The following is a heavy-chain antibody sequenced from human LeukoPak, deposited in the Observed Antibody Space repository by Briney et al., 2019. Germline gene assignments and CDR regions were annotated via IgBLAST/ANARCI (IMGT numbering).Heavy chain of an antibody. J-gene: IGHJ6*02. Sequence: GRSLRLSCAASGFTFSSYAMHWVRQAPGKGLEWVAVISYDGSNKYYADSVKGRFTISRDNSKNTLYLQMNSLRAEDTAVYYCARVCYYDSSGYLGGMDVWGQGTTVTVSS. D-gene: IGHD3-22*01. CDR1: GFTFSSYA. V-gene: IGHV3-30-3*01. CDR3: ARVCYYDSSGYLGGMDV. CDR2: ISYDGSNK.